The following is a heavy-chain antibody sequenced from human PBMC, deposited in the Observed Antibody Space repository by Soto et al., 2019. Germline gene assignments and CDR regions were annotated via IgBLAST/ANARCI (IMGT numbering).Heavy chain of an antibody. J-gene: IGHJ4*02. CDR1: GFTFSSYG. CDR3: TKSKGASGSYYVLEY. D-gene: IGHD3-10*01. CDR2: ISYDGGNK. Sequence: GGSLRLSCAASGFTFSSYGIHWVRQAPGKGLEWVAVISYDGGNKYYADSVKGRFTISRDNSKNTVYLQMNSLRSEDAAVYYCTKSKGASGSYYVLEYWGQGTLVTISS. V-gene: IGHV3-30*18.